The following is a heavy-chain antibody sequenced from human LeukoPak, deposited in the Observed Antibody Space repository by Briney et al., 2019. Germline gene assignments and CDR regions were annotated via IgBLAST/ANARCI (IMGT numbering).Heavy chain of an antibody. Sequence: SETLSLTCTVSGGSISRYYWSWLRQPAGKGLEWIGRIYTSGSTNYNPSLKSRVNMSVDTSKNQFSLKLSAVTAADTAVYYCARGGDYDILTDGFDPWGQGTLVTVSS. CDR1: GGSISRYY. CDR3: ARGGDYDILTDGFDP. V-gene: IGHV4-4*07. D-gene: IGHD3-9*01. CDR2: IYTSGST. J-gene: IGHJ5*02.